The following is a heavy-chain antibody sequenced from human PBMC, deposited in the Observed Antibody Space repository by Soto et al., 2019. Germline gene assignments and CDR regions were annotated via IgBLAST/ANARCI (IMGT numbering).Heavy chain of an antibody. CDR3: ARDGYSSSAYYYYYYGMDV. D-gene: IGHD6-6*01. Sequence: ASVKVSCKASGYTFTGYYMHWVRQAPGQGLEWMGWINPNSGGTNYAQKFQGWVTMTRDTSISTAYMELSRLRSDDTAAYYCARDGYSSSAYYYYYYGMDVWGQGTTVTVS. J-gene: IGHJ6*02. CDR2: INPNSGGT. V-gene: IGHV1-2*04. CDR1: GYTFTGYY.